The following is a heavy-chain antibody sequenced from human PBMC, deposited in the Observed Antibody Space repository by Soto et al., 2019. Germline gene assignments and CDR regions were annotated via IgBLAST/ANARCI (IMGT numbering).Heavy chain of an antibody. CDR2: IYYSGST. Sequence: SETLSLTCTVSGGSISSYYWSWIRQPPGKGLEWIGYIYYSGSTNYNPSLKSRVTISVDTSKNQFSLKLSSVTAADTAVYYCASSPMVWGVVFDYWGQGTLVTVSP. J-gene: IGHJ4*02. D-gene: IGHD3-10*01. CDR3: ASSPMVWGVVFDY. CDR1: GGSISSYY. V-gene: IGHV4-59*01.